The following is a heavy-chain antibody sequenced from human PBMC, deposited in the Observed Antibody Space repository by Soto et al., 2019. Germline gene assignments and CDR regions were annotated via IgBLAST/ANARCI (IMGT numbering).Heavy chain of an antibody. J-gene: IGHJ6*02. V-gene: IGHV1-69*13. CDR1: GGTFSSYA. CDR3: ARGLSISRGLRYFDWLSYYYGMDV. CDR2: IIPIFGTA. D-gene: IGHD3-9*01. Sequence: ASVKVSCKASGGTFSSYAISWVRQAPGQGLEWKRGIIPIFGTANYAQKFQGRVTITADESTSTAYMELSSLRSEDTAVYYCARGLSISRGLRYFDWLSYYYGMDVWGQGTTVTVSS.